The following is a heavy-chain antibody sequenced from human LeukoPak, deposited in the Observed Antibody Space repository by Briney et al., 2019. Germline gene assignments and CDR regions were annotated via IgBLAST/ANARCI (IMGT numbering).Heavy chain of an antibody. CDR1: GYSFTSYW. CDR2: IYPGDSDT. CDR3: ARLVTGSLDAFDI. V-gene: IGHV5-51*01. Sequence: GESLKISCKGSGYSFTSYWIGWVRQMPGKGLEWMGIIYPGDSDTRYSPSFQAQVTLSADKSISTASLQWSSLKASDTAMYYCARLVTGSLDAFDIWGQGTMVTVSS. D-gene: IGHD3-10*01. J-gene: IGHJ3*02.